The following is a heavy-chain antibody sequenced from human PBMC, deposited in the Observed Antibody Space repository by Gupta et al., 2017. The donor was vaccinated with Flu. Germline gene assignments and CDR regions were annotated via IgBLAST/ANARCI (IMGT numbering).Heavy chain of an antibody. CDR1: EYSAANSR. J-gene: IGHJ4*02. D-gene: IGHD3-10*01. CDR2: IDPNESYT. CDR3: AGCDFIGTYYIFDS. V-gene: IGHV5-10-1*01. Sequence: EVQLVQSGAEVKKPGESLRISCKTSEYSAANSRIYWLRQTPGEGLEWMARIDPNESYTTYSPSFQGHVTIAGDRSASAVFLQWSSLQTSNTAIDDCAGCDFIGTYYIFDSWGQGTQVTVSS.